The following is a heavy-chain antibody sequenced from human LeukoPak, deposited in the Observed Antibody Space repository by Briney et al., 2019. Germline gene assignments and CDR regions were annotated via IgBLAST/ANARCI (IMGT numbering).Heavy chain of an antibody. V-gene: IGHV4-39*01. CDR2: IYYSGST. Sequence: SETLSLPCTVSGGSISSSSYYWGWIRQPPGKGLEWIGSIYYSGSTYYNPSLKSRVTISVDTSKNQFSLKLSSLTVADTAVYYCARGSRGDLRRWYYFDYWGQGTLVTVSS. CDR3: ARGSRGDLRRWYYFDY. D-gene: IGHD4-23*01. CDR1: GGSISSSSYY. J-gene: IGHJ4*02.